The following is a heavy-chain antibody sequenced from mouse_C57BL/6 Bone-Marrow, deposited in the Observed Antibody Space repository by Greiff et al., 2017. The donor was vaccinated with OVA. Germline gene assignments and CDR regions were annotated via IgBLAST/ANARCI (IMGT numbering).Heavy chain of an antibody. CDR3: ARDCYSRLYYFDY. D-gene: IGHD2-3*01. Sequence: VQLQQSGAELMKPGASVKLSCKATGYTFTGYWIEWVKQRPGHGLEWIGEILPGSGCTNYNEKFKGKATFTADKSSNTAYMQLSSLTTGDSDIYYGARDCYSRLYYFDYWGQGTTLTVSS. V-gene: IGHV1-9*01. CDR1: GYTFTGYW. CDR2: ILPGSGCT. J-gene: IGHJ2*01.